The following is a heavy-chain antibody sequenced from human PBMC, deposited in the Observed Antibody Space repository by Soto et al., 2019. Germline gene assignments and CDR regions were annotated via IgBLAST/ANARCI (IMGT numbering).Heavy chain of an antibody. CDR3: ARDHSRGHNWFDP. V-gene: IGHV1-69*13. D-gene: IGHD3-22*01. CDR2: IIPIFGTA. J-gene: IGHJ5*02. CDR1: GGTFSSYA. Sequence: ASVKVSCKASGGTFSSYAISWVRQAPGQGLEWMGCIIPIFGTANYAQNFQGRVTIAADEYTSTAYMELSSLRSEDTAVYYCARDHSRGHNWFDPWGQGTLVTVSS.